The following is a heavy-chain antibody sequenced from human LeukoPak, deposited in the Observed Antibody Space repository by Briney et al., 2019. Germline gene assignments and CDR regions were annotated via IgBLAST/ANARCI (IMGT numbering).Heavy chain of an antibody. D-gene: IGHD2-2*01. V-gene: IGHV4-39*01. Sequence: SETLSLTCTVSGGSISSSSYYWGWLRQPPGKGLEWIGSIYYSGSTYYNSSLKSRVTISVDTSKNQFSLRLSSVTAADTAVYYCARVVVVPAAMPHIWYYYYYMDVWGKGTTVTVSS. CDR1: GGSISSSSYY. CDR2: IYYSGST. CDR3: ARVVVVPAAMPHIWYYYYYMDV. J-gene: IGHJ6*03.